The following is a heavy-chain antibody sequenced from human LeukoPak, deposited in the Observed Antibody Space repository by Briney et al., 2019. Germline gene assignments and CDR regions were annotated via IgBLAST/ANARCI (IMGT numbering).Heavy chain of an antibody. CDR3: ARHPDWLLFDY. Sequence: GGSLRLSCAASGFTFSSYEMNWVRQAPGKVLEWVSYISSSGSTIYYADSVKGRFTISRDNAKNSLYLQMNSLRAEDTAVYYCARHPDWLLFDYWGQGTLVTVSS. CDR2: ISSSGSTI. V-gene: IGHV3-48*03. CDR1: GFTFSSYE. J-gene: IGHJ4*02. D-gene: IGHD3-9*01.